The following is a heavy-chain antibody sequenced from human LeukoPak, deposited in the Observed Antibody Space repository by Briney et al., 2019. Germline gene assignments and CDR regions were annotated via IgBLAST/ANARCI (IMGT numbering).Heavy chain of an antibody. D-gene: IGHD3-10*01. CDR1: GYTFTIYG. CDR3: ARVGVWFGELGGWFDP. Sequence: ASVKVSCKASGYTFTIYGISWVRQAPGQGLEWMGWISAYNGNTNYAQKLQGRVTMTTDTSTSTAYMELRSLRSDDTAVYYCARVGVWFGELGGWFDPWGQGTLVTVSS. V-gene: IGHV1-18*01. J-gene: IGHJ5*02. CDR2: ISAYNGNT.